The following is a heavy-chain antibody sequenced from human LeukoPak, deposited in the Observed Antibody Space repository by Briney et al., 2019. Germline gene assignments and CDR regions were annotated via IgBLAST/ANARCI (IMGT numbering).Heavy chain of an antibody. J-gene: IGHJ4*02. CDR3: AKEWLAARPGYYFDY. CDR2: ISYDGSNK. V-gene: IGHV3-30*18. Sequence: GRSLRLSCAASGFTFSSYGMHWVRQAPGKGLEWVAVISYDGSNKYYADSVKGRFTISRDNSKNTLYLQMNSLRAEDTAVYYCAKEWLAARPGYYFDYWGQGTLVTVSS. CDR1: GFTFSSYG. D-gene: IGHD6-6*01.